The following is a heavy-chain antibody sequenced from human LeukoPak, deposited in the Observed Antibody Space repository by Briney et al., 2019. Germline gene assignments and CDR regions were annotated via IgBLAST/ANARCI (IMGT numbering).Heavy chain of an antibody. CDR1: GGSISSSSYY. V-gene: IGHV4-39*07. CDR2: IYYSGST. CDR3: ARDYWLLRVDY. D-gene: IGHD3-9*01. J-gene: IGHJ4*02. Sequence: PSETLSLTCTVSGGSISSSSYYWGWIRQPPGKGLEWIGSIYYSGSTYYNPSLKSRVTISVDTSKNQFSLKLSSVTAADTAVYYCARDYWLLRVDYWGQGTLVTVSS.